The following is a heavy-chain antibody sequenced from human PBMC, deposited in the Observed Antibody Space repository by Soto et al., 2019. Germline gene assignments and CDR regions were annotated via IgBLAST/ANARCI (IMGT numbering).Heavy chain of an antibody. Sequence: EVQLVESGGGLVQPGGSLRLSCAASGFTFSSYWMHWVRQAPGKGLVWVSRINSDGSSTSYADSVKGRFTISRDNAKNSLYRQMNRLRAEDTAVYYCPREGYSSSWYTGYSSGWTPGWFEPWGQGSLVTVSS. V-gene: IGHV3-74*01. CDR1: GFTFSSYW. D-gene: IGHD6-19*01. CDR2: INSDGSST. CDR3: PREGYSSSWYTGYSSGWTPGWFEP. J-gene: IGHJ5*02.